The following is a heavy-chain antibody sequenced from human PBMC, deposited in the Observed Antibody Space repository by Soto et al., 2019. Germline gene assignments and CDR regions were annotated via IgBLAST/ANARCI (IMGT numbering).Heavy chain of an antibody. CDR2: ISGSGGST. Sequence: EVQLLESGGGLVQPGGSLRLSCAASGFTFSSYAMSWVRQAPGKGLEWVSAISGSGGSTYYADSVKGRFTISRDNSKNTLYRQMNSLRAEDTAVYYCAKDGRGYCSSTSCSDAFDIWGQGTMVTVSS. V-gene: IGHV3-23*01. CDR3: AKDGRGYCSSTSCSDAFDI. CDR1: GFTFSSYA. J-gene: IGHJ3*02. D-gene: IGHD2-2*01.